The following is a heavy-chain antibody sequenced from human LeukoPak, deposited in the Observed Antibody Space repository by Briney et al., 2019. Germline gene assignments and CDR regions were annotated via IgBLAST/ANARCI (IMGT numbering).Heavy chain of an antibody. V-gene: IGHV4-61*02. J-gene: IGHJ3*02. D-gene: IGHD3-22*01. Sequence: PSETLSLTCTVSGGSISSGSYYLSWIRQPAGKGLEWIGRIYTSGSTNYNPSLKSRVTISVDKSKNQFSLKLSSVTAADTAVYYCARDCPRYDSSGYCAAFDIWGQGTMVTVSS. CDR2: IYTSGST. CDR3: ARDCPRYDSSGYCAAFDI. CDR1: GGSISSGSYY.